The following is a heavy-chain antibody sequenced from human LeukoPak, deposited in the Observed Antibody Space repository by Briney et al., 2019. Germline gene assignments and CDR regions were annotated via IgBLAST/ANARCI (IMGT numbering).Heavy chain of an antibody. V-gene: IGHV3-23*01. Sequence: GGSLRLSCAASGFTFDSYGMNWVRQAPGKGLEWLAVISDSGSDTYYADSVKGRFTISRDNSKNTLYVQMNSLRAEDTAVYYCAKGYXGDYFXYWGQGTLVTVSS. CDR1: GFTFDSYG. J-gene: IGHJ4*02. CDR2: ISDSGSDT. D-gene: IGHD3-22*01. CDR3: AKGYXGDYFXY.